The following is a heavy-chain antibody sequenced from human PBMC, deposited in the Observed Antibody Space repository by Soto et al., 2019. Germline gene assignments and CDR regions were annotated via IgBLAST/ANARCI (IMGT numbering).Heavy chain of an antibody. CDR2: IYYSGST. Sequence: SSETLSLTCTVSGGSISSYYWSWIRQPPGRGLEWIGHIYYSGSTNYNPSLKSRVTISVDTSKNQFSLKLSSVTAADTAVYYCARGMDYDILTGYYNNWFDPWGQGTLVTVSS. V-gene: IGHV4-59*01. J-gene: IGHJ5*02. CDR1: GGSISSYY. CDR3: ARGMDYDILTGYYNNWFDP. D-gene: IGHD3-9*01.